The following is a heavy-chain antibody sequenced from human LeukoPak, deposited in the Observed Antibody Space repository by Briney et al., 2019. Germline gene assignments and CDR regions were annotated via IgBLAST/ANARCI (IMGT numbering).Heavy chain of an antibody. D-gene: IGHD6-6*01. V-gene: IGHV4-4*07. CDR1: GGSISSYF. CDR2: IYTSGST. Sequence: SETLSLTCTVSGGSISSYFRSWIRQPAGKGLEWIRRIYTSGSTNYNPSLKSRVTMSVDTSKNQFSLKLSSVTAADTAVYYCASTSIAARDDAFDIWGQATKVTVSS. CDR3: ASTSIAARDDAFDI. J-gene: IGHJ3*02.